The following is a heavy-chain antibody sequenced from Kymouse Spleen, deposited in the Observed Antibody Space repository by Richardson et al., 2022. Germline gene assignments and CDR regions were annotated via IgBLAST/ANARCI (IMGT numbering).Heavy chain of an antibody. CDR1: GFTFSSYS. V-gene: IGHV3-21*03. CDR3: ARDGGYFDWLPLYYYYYGMDV. CDR2: ISSSSSYI. D-gene: IGHD3-9*01. Sequence: EVQLVESGGGLVKPGGSLRLSCAASGFTFSSYSMNWVRQAPGKGLEWVSSISSSSSYIYYADSVKGRFTISRDNAKNSLYLQMNSLRAEDTAVYYCARDGGYFDWLPLYYYYYGMDVWGQGTTVTVSS. J-gene: IGHJ6*02.